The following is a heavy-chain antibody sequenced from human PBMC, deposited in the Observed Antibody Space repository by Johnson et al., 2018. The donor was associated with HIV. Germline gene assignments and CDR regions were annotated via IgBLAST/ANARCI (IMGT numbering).Heavy chain of an antibody. CDR2: IRYDGDIT. D-gene: IGHD4/OR15-4a*01. V-gene: IGHV3-30*02. CDR1: GFTFSNYG. J-gene: IGHJ3*02. Sequence: QMQLVESGGGVVQPGGSLRLSCAASGFTFSNYGMHWVRQAPGKGLEWVAFIRYDGDITSYVDSVKGRFTSSRDNSKNTLYLQMNSLRAEDTAVYYCARASAGDAFDIWGQGTMVTVSS. CDR3: ARASAGDAFDI.